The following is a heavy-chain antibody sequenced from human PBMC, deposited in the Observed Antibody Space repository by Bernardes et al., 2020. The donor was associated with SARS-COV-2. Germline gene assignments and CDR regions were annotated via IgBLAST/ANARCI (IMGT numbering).Heavy chain of an antibody. CDR2: INDYGTTT. D-gene: IGHD1-26*01. J-gene: IGHJ4*02. V-gene: IGHV3-64D*06. CDR3: VKDRRGTYSFDY. Sequence: GGSLRLSCSASGFALTDYAMHWVRQAPGKGLEYISSINDYGTTTHYADSVKGRFTISRDTSKNTVYLQMNSLRLDDTAIYHCVKDRRGTYSFDYWGQGILVTVSS. CDR1: GFALTDYA.